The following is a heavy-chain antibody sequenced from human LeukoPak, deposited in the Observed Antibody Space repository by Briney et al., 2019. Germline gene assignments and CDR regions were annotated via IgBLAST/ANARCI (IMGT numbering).Heavy chain of an antibody. CDR2: IIPIFGTA. CDR3: ASGDGYNSAWFDP. J-gene: IGHJ5*02. V-gene: IGHV1-69*01. Sequence: ASVKVSCKASGGTFSSYAISWVRQAPGQGLKWMGGIIPIFGTANYAQKFQGRVTITADESTSTAYMELSSLRSEDTAVYYCASGDGYNSAWFDPWGQGTLVTVSS. CDR1: GGTFSSYA. D-gene: IGHD5-24*01.